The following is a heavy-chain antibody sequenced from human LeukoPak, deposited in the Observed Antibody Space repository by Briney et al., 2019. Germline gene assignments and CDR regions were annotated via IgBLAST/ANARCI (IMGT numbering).Heavy chain of an antibody. Sequence: PGGSLRLSCAASGFTFSDYYMSWIRQAPGKGLEWVSYISSSSSYTNYADSVKGRFTISRDNAKNSLYLQMNSLRAEDTAVYYCARVGVAAAGSYYSDYWGQGTLATVSS. J-gene: IGHJ4*02. CDR3: ARVGVAAAGSYYSDY. D-gene: IGHD6-13*01. V-gene: IGHV3-11*03. CDR1: GFTFSDYY. CDR2: ISSSSSYT.